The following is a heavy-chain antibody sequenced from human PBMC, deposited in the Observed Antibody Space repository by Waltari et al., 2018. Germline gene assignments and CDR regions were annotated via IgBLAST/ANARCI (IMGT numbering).Heavy chain of an antibody. J-gene: IGHJ5*02. CDR3: AKEVWQQLGKMVGWFDP. CDR1: GFTLSTSA. Sequence: EVQLLESGGGLVQPGGSLRLSCVGSGFTLSTSAMSWVRQVPGKGLEWVSASGSPDARTYYSDSGKGRFTVSRDNSKNTLFLQMNSLRAEDTAIYYCAKEVWQQLGKMVGWFDPWGQGTLVTVSS. D-gene: IGHD6-13*01. CDR2: SGSPDART. V-gene: IGHV3-23*01.